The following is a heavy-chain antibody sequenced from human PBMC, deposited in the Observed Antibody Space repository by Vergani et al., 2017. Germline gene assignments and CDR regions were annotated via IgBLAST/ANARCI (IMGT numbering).Heavy chain of an antibody. J-gene: IGHJ6*03. CDR3: ARGDCYSISCPDFYYYYMDV. V-gene: IGHV3-66*02. CDR1: GFTVSSNY. CDR2: IYSGGST. Sequence: EVQLVESGGGLVQPGGSLRLSCAASGFTVSSNYMSWVRQAPGKGLEWGSVIYSGGSTYYADSVKGRFTISRDNSKNTLYLQMNSLRAEDTAVYYCARGDCYSISCPDFYYYYMDVWGKGTTVTVPS. D-gene: IGHD2-2*01.